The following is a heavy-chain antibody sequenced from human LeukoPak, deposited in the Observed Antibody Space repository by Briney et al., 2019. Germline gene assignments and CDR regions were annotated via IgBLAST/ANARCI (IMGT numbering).Heavy chain of an antibody. CDR2: ISGSGGST. D-gene: IGHD2-21*01. Sequence: GGSLRLSCAASAFTFSSYAMSWVRQAPGKGLEWVSAISGSGGSTYYADSVKGRFTISRDNSKNTLYLQMNSLRAEDTAVYYCAKDLPVVVIALVDYWGQGTLVTVSS. CDR1: AFTFSSYA. J-gene: IGHJ4*02. CDR3: AKDLPVVVIALVDY. V-gene: IGHV3-23*01.